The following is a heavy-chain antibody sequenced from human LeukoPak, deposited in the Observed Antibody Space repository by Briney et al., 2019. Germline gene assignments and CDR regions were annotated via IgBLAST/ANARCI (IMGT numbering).Heavy chain of an antibody. D-gene: IGHD3-10*01. Sequence: PGGSLRLPCAASGFTFSSYSMNWVRQAPGKGLEWISYISRSGSTIYYADSVKGRFTISRDNAKNSLYLQMNSLRAEDTAVYYCARDGVVRGVTVHFDYWGQGTLVTVSS. CDR3: ARDGVVRGVTVHFDY. CDR1: GFTFSSYS. CDR2: ISRSGSTI. V-gene: IGHV3-48*04. J-gene: IGHJ4*02.